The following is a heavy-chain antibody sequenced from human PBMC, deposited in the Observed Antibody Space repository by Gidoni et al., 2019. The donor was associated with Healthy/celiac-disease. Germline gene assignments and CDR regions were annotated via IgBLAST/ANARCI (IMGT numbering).Heavy chain of an antibody. CDR2: ISGSGGST. CDR3: STMVRGVNSSGWFDP. J-gene: IGHJ5*02. V-gene: IGHV3-23*01. CDR1: GFTFSSYA. D-gene: IGHD3-10*01. Sequence: EVQLLESGGGLVQPGGSLRLSCAASGFTFSSYAMSWVRQAPGKGLEWVSAISGSGGSTYYADSVKGRFTISRANSKNTLYLQMNSLRAEDTAVYYCSTMVRGVNSSGWFDPWGQGTLVTVSS.